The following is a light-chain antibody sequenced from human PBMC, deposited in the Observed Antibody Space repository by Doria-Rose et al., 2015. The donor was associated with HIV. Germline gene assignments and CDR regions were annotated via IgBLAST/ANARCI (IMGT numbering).Light chain of an antibody. J-gene: IGKJ1*01. V-gene: IGKV3-20*01. Sequence: TQSPGTLSLSPGERATLSCRASQRFSSTYLAWYRQQPGQAPSLLIYDGYTRATGIPDRFSASGSGTDFTLTINRLEPEDFALYYCHQYGTSWTFGQGTKVEI. CDR2: DGY. CDR3: HQYGTSWT. CDR1: QRFSSTY.